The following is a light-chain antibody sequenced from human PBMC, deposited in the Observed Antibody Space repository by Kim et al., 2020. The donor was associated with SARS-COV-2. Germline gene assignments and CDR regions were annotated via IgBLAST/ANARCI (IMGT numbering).Light chain of an antibody. V-gene: IGKV3-15*01. Sequence: SPGERAPLPCRASQSVSSNLAWYQQTPGQAPRLLIYGASTRATGIPARFSGSGSGTEFTLTISSLQSEDFAVYYCQQYNNWPPLFGQGTRLEIK. CDR1: QSVSSN. CDR3: QQYNNWPPL. J-gene: IGKJ5*01. CDR2: GAS.